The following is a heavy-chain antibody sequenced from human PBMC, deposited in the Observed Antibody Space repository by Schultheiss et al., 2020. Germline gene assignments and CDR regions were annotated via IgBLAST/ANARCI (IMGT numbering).Heavy chain of an antibody. J-gene: IGHJ6*02. CDR2: TYYRSKWYN. Sequence: SETLSLTCAISGDSVSSNSAAWNWIRQSPSRGLEWLGRTYYRSKWYNDYAVSVKSRITINPDTSKNQFSLQLNSVTPEDTAVYYCARDQGDDWNYYYGMDVWGQGTTVTVSS. V-gene: IGHV6-1*01. CDR1: GDSVSSNSAA. CDR3: ARDQGDDWNYYYGMDV. D-gene: IGHD1-1*01.